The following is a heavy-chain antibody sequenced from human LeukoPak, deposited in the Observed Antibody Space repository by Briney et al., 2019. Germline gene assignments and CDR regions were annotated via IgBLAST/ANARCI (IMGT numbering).Heavy chain of an antibody. V-gene: IGHV3-30*02. J-gene: IGHJ4*02. CDR1: GFTFSSYG. Sequence: PGGSLRLSCAASGFTFSSYGMHWVRQAPGKGLEWVAFIRYDGSNKYYADSVKGRFTISRDNSKNTLYLQMNSLRAEDTAVYYCAESGGSYYEVNIDYWGQGTLVTVSS. D-gene: IGHD1-26*01. CDR3: AESGGSYYEVNIDY. CDR2: IRYDGSNK.